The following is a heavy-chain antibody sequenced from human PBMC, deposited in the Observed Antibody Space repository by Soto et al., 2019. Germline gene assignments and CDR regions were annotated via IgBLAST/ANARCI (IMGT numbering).Heavy chain of an antibody. Sequence: QVQLVQSGAEVKKPGASVKVSCKASGYTFTSYDINWVRQATGQGLEWMGWMNPNSGNTGYAQKFQGRVTMTRNTSISTAYMELSSLRSEDTAVYYCARGQRYYYDSSGTDAFDIWGQGTMVTVSS. CDR2: MNPNSGNT. D-gene: IGHD3-22*01. CDR1: GYTFTSYD. V-gene: IGHV1-8*01. J-gene: IGHJ3*02. CDR3: ARGQRYYYDSSGTDAFDI.